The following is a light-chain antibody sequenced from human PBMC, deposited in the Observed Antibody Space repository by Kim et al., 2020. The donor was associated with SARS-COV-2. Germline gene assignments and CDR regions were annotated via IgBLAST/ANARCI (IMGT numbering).Light chain of an antibody. V-gene: IGLV2-14*03. Sequence: GQSITISCPGTSSDVGGYNFVSWYQQHPGKVPKLMIYDVNIRPSGVSNRFSGSKSGNTASLTISGLQAEDEADYYCNSFTTSSTHVFGTGTKVTVL. CDR3: NSFTTSSTHV. CDR2: DVN. CDR1: SSDVGGYNF. J-gene: IGLJ1*01.